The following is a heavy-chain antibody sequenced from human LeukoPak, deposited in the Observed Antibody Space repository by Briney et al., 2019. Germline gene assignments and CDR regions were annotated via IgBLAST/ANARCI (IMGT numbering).Heavy chain of an antibody. D-gene: IGHD1-26*01. CDR2: IRYDGSNK. J-gene: IGHJ4*02. CDR3: AKDKSGSYQGSFDY. V-gene: IGHV3-30*02. CDR1: GFTFSSYG. Sequence: PGRSLRLSCAASGFTFSSYGMHWVRQAPGKGLEWVAFIRYDGSNKYYADSVKGRFTISRDNSKNTLYLQMNSLRAEDTAVYYCAKDKSGSYQGSFDYWGQGTLVTVSS.